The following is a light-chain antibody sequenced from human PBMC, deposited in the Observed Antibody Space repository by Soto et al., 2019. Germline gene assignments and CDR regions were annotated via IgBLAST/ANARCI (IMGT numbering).Light chain of an antibody. Sequence: QSVLTQPPSASRSPGQSVTISCTGTSSDVGAYNYVSWYQQHPGKAPKLMISEVNKRPSGVPDRFSGSKSGNTASLTVSGLQAEDEADYYCTSYAGSNNLVFGGGTKLTVL. CDR2: EVN. V-gene: IGLV2-8*02. CDR1: SSDVGAYNY. CDR3: TSYAGSNNLV. J-gene: IGLJ2*01.